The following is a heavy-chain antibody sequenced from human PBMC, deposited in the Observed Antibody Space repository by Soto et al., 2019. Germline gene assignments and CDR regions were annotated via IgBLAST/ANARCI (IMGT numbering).Heavy chain of an antibody. Sequence: PGGSLSLSCAASGFSFEDYTMHWVRHGPGKGPEWISLISWDGGRTLYSDSVKGRFIISRDNSKNSLYLQMNSLTTEDTALYYCAGDTYDILTGQKRYFDYWGQGILVTVSS. CDR1: GFSFEDYT. J-gene: IGHJ4*02. D-gene: IGHD3-9*01. CDR3: AGDTYDILTGQKRYFDY. CDR2: ISWDGGRT. V-gene: IGHV3-43*01.